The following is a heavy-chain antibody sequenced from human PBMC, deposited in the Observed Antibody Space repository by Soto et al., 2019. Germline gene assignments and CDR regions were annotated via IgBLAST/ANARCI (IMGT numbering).Heavy chain of an antibody. CDR2: INHSGST. CDR1: GGSFSGYY. Sequence: QVQLQQWGAGLLKPSETLSLTCAVYGGSFSGYYWSWIRQPPGKGLERIGEINHSGSTNYNPSLKSRVTISVDTSKNQFSLKLSSVTAADTAVYYCARARGGLWFGNYYFDYWGQGTLVTVSS. CDR3: ARARGGLWFGNYYFDY. J-gene: IGHJ4*02. V-gene: IGHV4-34*01. D-gene: IGHD3-10*01.